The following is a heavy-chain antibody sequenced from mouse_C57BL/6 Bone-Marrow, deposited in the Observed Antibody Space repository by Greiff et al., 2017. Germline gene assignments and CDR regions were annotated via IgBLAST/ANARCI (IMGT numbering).Heavy chain of an antibody. CDR2: IRLKSDNYAT. J-gene: IGHJ2*01. CDR3: TGGYDYDGYYFDY. D-gene: IGHD2-4*01. V-gene: IGHV6-3*01. Sequence: DVQLQESGGGLVQPGGSMKLSCVASGFTFSNYWMNWVRQSPEKGLEWVAQIRLKSDNYATHYAESVKGRFTISRDDSKSSVYLQMNNLRAEDTGIYYCTGGYDYDGYYFDYWGQGTTLTVSS. CDR1: GFTFSNYW.